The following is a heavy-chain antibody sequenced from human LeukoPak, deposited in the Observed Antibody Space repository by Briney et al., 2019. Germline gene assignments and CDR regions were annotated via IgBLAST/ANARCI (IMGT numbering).Heavy chain of an antibody. CDR2: IRQDGGET. D-gene: IGHD3-22*01. J-gene: IGHJ3*02. Sequence: GGSLRLSCSASGFTFSTYWMSWVRQAPGKGLEWVANIRQDGGETYYVDSVKGRFTISRDNAKTSLYLQMTSLRAEDAAVYYCARRYHFDSSGLHWRSPFDIWGQGTMVAVSS. CDR3: ARRYHFDSSGLHWRSPFDI. V-gene: IGHV3-7*01. CDR1: GFTFSTYW.